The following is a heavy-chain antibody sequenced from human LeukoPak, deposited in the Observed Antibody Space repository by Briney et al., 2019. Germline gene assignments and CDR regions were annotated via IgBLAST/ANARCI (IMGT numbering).Heavy chain of an antibody. J-gene: IGHJ4*02. D-gene: IGHD3-22*01. CDR3: ARGYDSSGYYRFDY. CDR2: ISHSGST. CDR1: GGSLSGYY. V-gene: IGHV4-34*01. Sequence: SETLSLTCAVYGGSLSGYYWRWIRQPPSKGLEWIGEISHSGSTNYNPSLKSRVTISVDTSKNQFSLKLSSVTAADTAVYYCARGYDSSGYYRFDYWGQGTLVTVSS.